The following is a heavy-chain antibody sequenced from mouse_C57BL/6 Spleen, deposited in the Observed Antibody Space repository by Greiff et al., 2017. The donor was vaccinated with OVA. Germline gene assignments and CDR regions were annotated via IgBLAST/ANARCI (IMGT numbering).Heavy chain of an antibody. CDR1: GYTFTSYW. J-gene: IGHJ4*01. CDR3: AREGRYYYAMDY. CDR2: IYPSDSET. Sequence: QVQLQQPGAELVRPGSSVKLSCKASGYTFTSYWMDWVKQRPGQGLEWIGNIYPSDSETHYNQKFKDKATLTVDKSSSTAYMQLSSLTSEDSAVYYYAREGRYYYAMDYWGQGTSVTVSS. V-gene: IGHV1-61*01.